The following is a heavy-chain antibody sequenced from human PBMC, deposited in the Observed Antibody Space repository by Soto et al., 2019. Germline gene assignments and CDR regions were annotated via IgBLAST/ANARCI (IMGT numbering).Heavy chain of an antibody. D-gene: IGHD3-22*01. CDR1: GGSFNRHT. CDR2: IIPIFGTA. CDR3: ARGWGYDSTDYYYAY. Sequence: QVQLVQSGAEVRKPGSSVRVSCKASGGSFNRHTISWVRQAPGQGLEWMGGIIPIFGTANHAQKFQGRVTIIVDDSTSTVYMELSSLTSDDTAIYYCARGWGYDSTDYYYAYWGQGTLVIVSS. V-gene: IGHV1-69*01. J-gene: IGHJ4*02.